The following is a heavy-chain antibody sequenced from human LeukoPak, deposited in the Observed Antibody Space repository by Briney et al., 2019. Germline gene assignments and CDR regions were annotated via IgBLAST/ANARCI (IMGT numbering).Heavy chain of an antibody. V-gene: IGHV3-23*01. CDR1: GFSFSNYA. D-gene: IGHD2-15*01. J-gene: IGHJ4*02. Sequence: GGSLRLSCAASGFSFSNYAMSWVRQAPGKGLEWGSGISGSGGSTYYADSVKGRFTISRDNSKNTLYLQMNSLRPEDTALYYCAKDRVCSGGICYSGFDYWGQGTLVTVSS. CDR3: AKDRVCSGGICYSGFDY. CDR2: ISGSGGST.